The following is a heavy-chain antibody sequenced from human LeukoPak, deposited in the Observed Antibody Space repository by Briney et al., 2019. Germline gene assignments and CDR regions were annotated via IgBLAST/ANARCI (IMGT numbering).Heavy chain of an antibody. CDR3: AKGIPGGGIDY. V-gene: IGHV3-23*01. CDR2: MSGGGGYI. J-gene: IGHJ4*02. Sequence: GGSLRLSCTASGFTFSDSAMRWVRQTPEKGLEWVSSMSGGGGYINYADSARGRLTISRDNSKNTLYLQMTNLRVEDTAVYYCAKGIPGGGIDYWGQGTLVTVSS. D-gene: IGHD2-15*01. CDR1: GFTFSDSA.